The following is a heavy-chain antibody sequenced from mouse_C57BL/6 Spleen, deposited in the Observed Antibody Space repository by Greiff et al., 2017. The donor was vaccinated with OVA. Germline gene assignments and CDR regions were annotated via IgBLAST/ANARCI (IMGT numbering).Heavy chain of an antibody. V-gene: IGHV1-69*01. D-gene: IGHD3-2*02. Sequence: VQLQQPGAELVMPGASVKLSCKASGYTFTSYWMHWVKQRPGQGLEWIGEIDPSDSYTNYNQKFKGKSTLTVDKSSSTAYMQLSSLTSEDSAVYYCARARGSGYLDYWGQGTTLTVSS. CDR2: IDPSDSYT. J-gene: IGHJ2*01. CDR3: ARARGSGYLDY. CDR1: GYTFTSYW.